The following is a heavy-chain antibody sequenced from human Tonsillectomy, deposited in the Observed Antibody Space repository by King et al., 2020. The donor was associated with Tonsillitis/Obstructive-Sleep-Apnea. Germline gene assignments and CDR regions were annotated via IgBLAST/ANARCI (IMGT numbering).Heavy chain of an antibody. V-gene: IGHV3-15*07. D-gene: IGHD1-26*01. CDR2: IKSKTDGGTT. CDR1: GFTFSNAW. J-gene: IGHJ4*02. CDR3: TTDGKIVVAKGFGY. Sequence: VQLVESGGGLVKPGGSLRLSCAASGFTFSNAWMNWVRQAPGKGLEWVGRIKSKTDGGTTDYTAPVKGRFTISSDDSRNTLYLQMNSLKTEDTAVYYCTTDGKIVVAKGFGYWGQGTLVTVSS.